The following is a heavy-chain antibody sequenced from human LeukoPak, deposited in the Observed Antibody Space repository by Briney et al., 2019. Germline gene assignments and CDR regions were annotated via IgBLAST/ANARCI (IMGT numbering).Heavy chain of an antibody. CDR1: GYTFTGYY. J-gene: IGHJ3*02. D-gene: IGHD6-13*01. CDR3: ARATTASIAADAFDI. CDR2: INPNSGGT. V-gene: IGHV1-2*02. Sequence: ASVKVSCKASGYTFTGYYMHWVRQAPGQGLEWMGWINPNSGGTNYAQKFQGRVTMTRDTSISTAYMELSRLRSDDTAVYHCARATTASIAADAFDIWGQGTMVTVSS.